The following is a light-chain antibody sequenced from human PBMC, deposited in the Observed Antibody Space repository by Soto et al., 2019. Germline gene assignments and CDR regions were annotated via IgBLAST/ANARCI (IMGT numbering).Light chain of an antibody. CDR2: RTN. CDR1: SSNIGSNI. CDR3: AVWDNSLSGWL. J-gene: IGLJ3*02. V-gene: IGLV1-47*01. Sequence: QSVLTQPPSASGTPGQRVSITCSGSSSNIGSNIVNWYQQLPGRAPKLLIYRTNQRPSGVPDRFSASKSGTSASLAISGLRSEDEADYYCAVWDNSLSGWLFGGGTKLTVL.